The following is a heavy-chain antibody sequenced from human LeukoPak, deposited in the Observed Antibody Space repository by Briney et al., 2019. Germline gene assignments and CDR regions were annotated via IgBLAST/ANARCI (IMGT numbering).Heavy chain of an antibody. V-gene: IGHV4-39*01. CDR1: GDSIRSSGYY. D-gene: IGHD4/OR15-4a*01. CDR2: MFFGETT. J-gene: IGHJ4*02. Sequence: PSETLSLTCIVSGDSIRSSGYYWGWIRQPPGKRLEWIVSMFFGETTSCSPSLQSRVTISLYTSKDQFSLRLNSVTAADTAVYYCARLERSRMDGAQYWGQGTLVTVSS. CDR3: ARLERSRMDGAQY.